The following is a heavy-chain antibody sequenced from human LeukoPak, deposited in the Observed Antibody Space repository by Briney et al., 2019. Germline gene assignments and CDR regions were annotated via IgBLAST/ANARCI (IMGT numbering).Heavy chain of an antibody. CDR1: GGSVRRGNYY. D-gene: IGHD6-6*01. V-gene: IGHV4-61*02. CDR2: IYTSGTT. Sequence: TLSLTCTVSGGSVRRGNYYWTWIRQPAGSGLEWIGRIYTSGTTDYNPSLRTRVTISVDAFRNQFSLNLSSVTAADTAVYYCARWSGSVTARNYYYYMDVWGEGTTVTVSS. J-gene: IGHJ6*03. CDR3: ARWSGSVTARNYYYYMDV.